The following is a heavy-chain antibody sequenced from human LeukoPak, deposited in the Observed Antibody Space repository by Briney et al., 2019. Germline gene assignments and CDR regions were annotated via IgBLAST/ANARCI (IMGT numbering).Heavy chain of an antibody. CDR1: GFTLSSYG. V-gene: IGHV3-48*04. J-gene: IGHJ4*02. Sequence: GGSLRLSCAASGFTLSSYGMHWVRQAPGKGLEWVSYIGGTYSTINYADSVQGRFTISRDNAKNSLYLQMDSLRAEDTAVYYCARDHAWAFDYWGQGTLVTVSS. CDR2: IGGTYSTI. CDR3: ARDHAWAFDY. D-gene: IGHD2-2*01.